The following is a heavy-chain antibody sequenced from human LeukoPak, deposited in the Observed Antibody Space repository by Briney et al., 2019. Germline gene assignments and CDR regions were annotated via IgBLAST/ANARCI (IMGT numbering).Heavy chain of an antibody. CDR1: GGSISSRGYY. CDR2: IYYSGST. Sequence: SETLSLTCTVSGGSISSRGYYWGWIRQPPGKGLEWIGHIYYSGSTYYNPSLKSRVTISVDTSKNQFSLKLSSVTAADAAVYNCARYSSEWFDPWGQGTLVTVSS. V-gene: IGHV4-39*01. J-gene: IGHJ5*02. D-gene: IGHD6-25*01. CDR3: ARYSSEWFDP.